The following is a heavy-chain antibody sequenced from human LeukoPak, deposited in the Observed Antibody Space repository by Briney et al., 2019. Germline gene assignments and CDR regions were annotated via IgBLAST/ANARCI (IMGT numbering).Heavy chain of an antibody. J-gene: IGHJ3*02. CDR2: INHSGST. D-gene: IGHD2-8*01. CDR3: ARTFGTIGGAFDI. CDR1: GGSFSGYY. Sequence: KSSETLSLTCAVYGGSFSGYYWSWIRQPPGKGLEWIGEINHSGSTNYNPSLKSRVTISVDTSKNQFSLKLSSVTAADTAVYYCARTFGTIGGAFDIWGQGTMVTVSS. V-gene: IGHV4-34*01.